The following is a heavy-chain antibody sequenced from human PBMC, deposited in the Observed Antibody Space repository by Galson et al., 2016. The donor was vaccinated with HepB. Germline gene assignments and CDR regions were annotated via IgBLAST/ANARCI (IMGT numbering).Heavy chain of an antibody. J-gene: IGHJ6*02. D-gene: IGHD2-15*01. CDR2: IKTKTDGGTT. CDR3: TTYCSGGSFPLYYYQYGMDV. V-gene: IGHV3-15*01. Sequence: SLRLSCAASGLTFSNAWMNWVRQASGKGLEWVGRIKTKTDGGTTDCAAPVKGRFTISRDDLKNTVYLQMNSLKTEDTAVYYCTTYCSGGSFPLYYYQYGMDVWGQGTTVTVSS. CDR1: GLTFSNAW.